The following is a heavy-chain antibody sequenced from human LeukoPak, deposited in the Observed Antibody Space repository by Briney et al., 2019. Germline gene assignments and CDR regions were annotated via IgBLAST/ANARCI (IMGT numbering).Heavy chain of an antibody. D-gene: IGHD1-1*01. CDR3: ASGNWNDRAFDI. CDR2: IKPDGGEK. Sequence: GGSLRLSCAASRFTFSTYWMSWVRQAPGKGLEWVANIKPDGGEKYYVDSAKGRFTIPRDNAKNSLYLQMSSLRAEDTAVYYCASGNWNDRAFDIWGQGTMVTVSS. CDR1: RFTFSTYW. J-gene: IGHJ3*02. V-gene: IGHV3-7*01.